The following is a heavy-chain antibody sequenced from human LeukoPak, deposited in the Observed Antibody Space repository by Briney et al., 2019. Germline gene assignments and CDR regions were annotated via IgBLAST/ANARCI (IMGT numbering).Heavy chain of an antibody. J-gene: IGHJ4*02. CDR3: ARGRYFADY. CDR1: GGSISTYY. V-gene: IGHV4-59*01. CDR2: IYYIGST. Sequence: SETLSLTCTVSGGSISTYYWSWIRQPPGKGLEWIGYIYYIGSTNYSPSLKSRVTISVDTSRNQFSLKLGSVTAADTAVYYCARGRYFADYWGQGTLVTVSS. D-gene: IGHD3-9*01.